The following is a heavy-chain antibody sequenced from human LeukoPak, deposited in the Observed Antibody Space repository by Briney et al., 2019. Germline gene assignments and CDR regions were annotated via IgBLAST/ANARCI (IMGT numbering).Heavy chain of an antibody. Sequence: SETLSPTCTVSGGSISSSSYYWGWIRQPPGKGLEWIGSIYYSGSTYYNPSLKSRVTISADTSKNQFSLKLSSVTAADTAVYYCARHEARGSRYFDYWGQGTLVTVSS. CDR1: GGSISSSSYY. D-gene: IGHD3-10*01. V-gene: IGHV4-39*01. CDR3: ARHEARGSRYFDY. J-gene: IGHJ4*02. CDR2: IYYSGST.